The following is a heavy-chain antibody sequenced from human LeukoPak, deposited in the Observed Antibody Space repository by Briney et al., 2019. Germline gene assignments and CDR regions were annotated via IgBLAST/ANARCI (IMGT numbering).Heavy chain of an antibody. CDR2: IYYSGST. CDR1: GGSLSSYY. CDR3: ARETSQKGAHYMDV. Sequence: SETLSLTCTVSGGSLSSYYWSWIRQPPGKGLEWIGYIYYSGSTNYNPSLKSRVTISVDTSKNQFSLKLSSVTAADTAVYYCARETSQKGAHYMDVWGKGTTVTISS. J-gene: IGHJ6*03. V-gene: IGHV4-59*01. D-gene: IGHD3-16*01.